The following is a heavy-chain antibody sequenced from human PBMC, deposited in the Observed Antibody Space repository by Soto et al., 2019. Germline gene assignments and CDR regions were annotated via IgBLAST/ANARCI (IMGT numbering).Heavy chain of an antibody. CDR1: GFTFSSYS. V-gene: IGHV3-21*01. CDR3: ARDQGYDSSGYRDYFDY. J-gene: IGHJ4*02. D-gene: IGHD3-22*01. Sequence: PGGSLRLSCAASGFTFSSYSMNWVRQAPGKGLEWVSSISSSSYIYYADSVKGRFTISRDNAKNSLYLQMNSLRAEDTAVYYCARDQGYDSSGYRDYFDYWGQGTLVTVSS. CDR2: ISSSSYI.